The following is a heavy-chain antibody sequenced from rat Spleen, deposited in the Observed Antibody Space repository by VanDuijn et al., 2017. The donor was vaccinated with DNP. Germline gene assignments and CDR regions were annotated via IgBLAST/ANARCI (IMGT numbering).Heavy chain of an antibody. J-gene: IGHJ2*01. D-gene: IGHD1-1*01. CDR2: ISYDGSST. CDR1: GFTFSDYY. Sequence: EVLLVESDGGLVQPGRSLKLSCAASGFTFSDYYMAWVRQAPKKGLEWVATISYDGSSTYYRDSLKGRFTISRANAKRTLYLQMDSLRSEDTATYYCARLATSLFTHWGQGVTVTVSS. CDR3: ARLATSLFTH. V-gene: IGHV5-7*01.